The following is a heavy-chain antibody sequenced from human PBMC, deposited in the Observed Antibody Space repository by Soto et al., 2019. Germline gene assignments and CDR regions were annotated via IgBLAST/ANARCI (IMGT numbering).Heavy chain of an antibody. Sequence: QVELVQSGGEVKKPGASVKVSCKASGYAFTSHGISWVRQAPGQGLEWVGWINPNNDNSVSAQKFQDRVTLTTDTSTSNGDLELKSLTSDDTGFYYCAGTPPFSRLGEHWGQGTLVTVAS. J-gene: IGHJ4*02. V-gene: IGHV1-18*04. CDR3: AGTPPFSRLGEH. CDR1: GYAFTSHG. CDR2: INPNNDNS. D-gene: IGHD2-2*01.